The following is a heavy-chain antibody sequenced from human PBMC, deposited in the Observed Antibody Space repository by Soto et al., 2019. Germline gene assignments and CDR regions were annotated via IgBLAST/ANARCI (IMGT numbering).Heavy chain of an antibody. CDR1: GFTFSSYG. D-gene: IGHD3-16*02. V-gene: IGHV3-30*18. CDR2: ISYDGSNK. CDR3: AKSYYDYIWGSYRQDYYFDY. J-gene: IGHJ4*02. Sequence: QVQLVESGGGVVQPGRSLRLSCAASGFTFSSYGMHWVRQAPGKGLEWVAVISYDGSNKYYADSVKGRFTISRDNSKNTLYLQMNSLRAEDTAVYYCAKSYYDYIWGSYRQDYYFDYWGQGTLVTVSS.